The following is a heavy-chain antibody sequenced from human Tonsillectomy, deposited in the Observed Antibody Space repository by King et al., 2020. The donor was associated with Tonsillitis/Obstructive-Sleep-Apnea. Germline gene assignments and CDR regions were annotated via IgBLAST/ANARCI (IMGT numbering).Heavy chain of an antibody. Sequence: VQLVESGGGVARPGGSLRLSCAASGFTFEDFGMIWVRQAPGKWLEWVSCINWNGDNTRYADSVKGRFTISRDNAKNSLYLQMSSLRAEDTAFYYCARKFGDPDYWGQGTLVTVSS. D-gene: IGHD4-17*01. CDR1: GFTFEDFG. J-gene: IGHJ4*02. CDR3: ARKFGDPDY. V-gene: IGHV3-20*04. CDR2: INWNGDNT.